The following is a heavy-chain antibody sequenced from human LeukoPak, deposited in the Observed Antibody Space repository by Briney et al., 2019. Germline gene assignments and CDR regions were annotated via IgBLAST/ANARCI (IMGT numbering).Heavy chain of an antibody. Sequence: SVKVSCTASGGTFSSYAISWVRQAPGQGLEWMGGIIPIFGTANYAQKFQGRVTITADESTSTAYMELSSLRSEDTAVYYCARGYLVGSGYYPDYRDQRTLVTVSS. CDR2: IIPIFGTA. D-gene: IGHD3-22*01. CDR1: GGTFSSYA. J-gene: IGHJ4*02. V-gene: IGHV1-69*13. CDR3: ARGYLVGSGYYPDY.